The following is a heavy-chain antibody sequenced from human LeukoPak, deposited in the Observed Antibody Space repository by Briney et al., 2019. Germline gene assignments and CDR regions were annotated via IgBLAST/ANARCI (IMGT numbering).Heavy chain of an antibody. Sequence: SVKVSCKASGGTFSSYAISWVRQAPGQGLEWMGGVIPIFGTANYAQKFQGRVTITADESTSTAYMELSSLRSEDTAVYYCARGVVVVPAAILRETHYYYYMDVWGKGTTVTVSS. CDR1: GGTFSSYA. J-gene: IGHJ6*03. D-gene: IGHD2-2*01. CDR3: ARGVVVVPAAILRETHYYYYMDV. CDR2: VIPIFGTA. V-gene: IGHV1-69*13.